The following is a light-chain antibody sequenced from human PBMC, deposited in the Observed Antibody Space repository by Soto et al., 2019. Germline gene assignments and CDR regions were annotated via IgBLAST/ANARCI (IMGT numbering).Light chain of an antibody. Sequence: DIQLTQSPSFLSASVGDRVTITCRASQAISSYLAWYQQKPGKAPKVLIYAASSLQSGVPSRFSGSGSGTDFTLTINNLQPEDFATYYCQQANSFPRTFGPGTKVDIK. J-gene: IGKJ3*01. CDR3: QQANSFPRT. CDR2: AAS. V-gene: IGKV1-9*01. CDR1: QAISSY.